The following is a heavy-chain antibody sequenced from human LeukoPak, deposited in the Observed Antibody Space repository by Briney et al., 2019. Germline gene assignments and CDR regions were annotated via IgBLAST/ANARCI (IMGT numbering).Heavy chain of an antibody. J-gene: IGHJ4*02. Sequence: SETLSLTCAVSGGSISSSSYYWGWIRQPPGKGLEWIGNIYYSGNTYYNPSLKSRVTISVDTSKNQFSLMLSSVTAADTAVYYCARQTGSGLFTLPGGQGTLVTVSS. CDR3: ARQTGSGLFTLP. D-gene: IGHD3/OR15-3a*01. V-gene: IGHV4-39*01. CDR1: GGSISSSSYY. CDR2: IYYSGNT.